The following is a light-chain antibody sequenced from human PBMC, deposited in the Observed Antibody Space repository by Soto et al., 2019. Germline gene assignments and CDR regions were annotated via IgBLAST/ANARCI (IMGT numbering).Light chain of an antibody. J-gene: IGLJ2*01. CDR2: EVS. V-gene: IGLV2-8*01. CDR1: SGDVGGYRY. CDR3: SSYSGTNNLL. Sequence: QSVLTQPPSASGSPGQSVTISCTGTSGDVGGYRYVSWYQQHPGNAPKLIISEVSKRASGVPDRISGSKSGNTASLTVSGLQAEDEAYYYCSSYSGTNNLLFGGGTKVTVL.